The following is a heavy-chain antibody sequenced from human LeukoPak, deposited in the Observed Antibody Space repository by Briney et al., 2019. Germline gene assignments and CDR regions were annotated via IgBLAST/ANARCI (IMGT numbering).Heavy chain of an antibody. Sequence: PSGTLSLTCAVSGGSISSSNWWSWVRPPPGKGLEWIGVIYHSGSTNYNPSLKSRVTISVDKSKNQFSLKLSSVTAADTAVYYCARDRCSSTSCYVGVGWFDPGGQGTLVTVSA. CDR1: GGSISSSNW. J-gene: IGHJ5*02. CDR3: ARDRCSSTSCYVGVGWFDP. V-gene: IGHV4-4*02. CDR2: IYHSGST. D-gene: IGHD2-2*01.